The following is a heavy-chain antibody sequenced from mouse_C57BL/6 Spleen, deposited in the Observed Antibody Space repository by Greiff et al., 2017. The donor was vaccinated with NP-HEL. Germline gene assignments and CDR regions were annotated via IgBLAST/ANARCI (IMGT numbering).Heavy chain of an antibody. V-gene: IGHV1-52*01. D-gene: IGHD1-1*02. CDR3: ARGVLSEGFAY. J-gene: IGHJ3*01. CDR2: IDPSDSET. CDR1: GYTFTSYW. Sequence: QVQLKQPGAELVRPGSSVKLSCKASGYTFTSYWMHWVKQRPIQGLEWIGNIDPSDSETHYNQKFKDKATLTVDKSSSTAYMQLSSLTSEDSAVYYCARGVLSEGFAYWGQGTLVTVSA.